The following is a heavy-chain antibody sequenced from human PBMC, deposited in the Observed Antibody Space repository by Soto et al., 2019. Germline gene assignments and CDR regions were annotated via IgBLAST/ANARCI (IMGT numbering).Heavy chain of an antibody. CDR2: IYHSGST. D-gene: IGHD3-9*01. Sequence: SETLSLTCAVSGGSISSGGYSWSWIRQPPGKGLEWIGYIYHSGSTYYNPSLKSRVTISVYRSKNQFFLKLSSVTAADTAVYYCARSSGYDILTGYSFYFDYWGQGTLVTVSS. CDR1: GGSISSGGYS. V-gene: IGHV4-30-2*01. J-gene: IGHJ4*02. CDR3: ARSSGYDILTGYSFYFDY.